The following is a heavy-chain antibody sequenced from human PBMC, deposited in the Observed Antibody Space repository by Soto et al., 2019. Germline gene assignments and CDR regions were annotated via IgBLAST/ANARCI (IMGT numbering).Heavy chain of an antibody. CDR1: GYSFTSYW. CDR2: IYPGDSDT. J-gene: IGHJ3*02. Sequence: LGESLKISCKGSGYSFTSYWIGWVRQMPGKGLEWMGIIYPGDSDTRYSPSFQGQVTISADKSISTAYLQWSSLKASDTAMYYCASSHSSSWYNDAFDIWGQGTMVTVSS. D-gene: IGHD6-13*01. V-gene: IGHV5-51*01. CDR3: ASSHSSSWYNDAFDI.